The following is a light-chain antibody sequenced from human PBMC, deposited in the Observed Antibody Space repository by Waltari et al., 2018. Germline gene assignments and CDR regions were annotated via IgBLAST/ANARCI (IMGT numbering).Light chain of an antibody. CDR2: GAS. J-gene: IGKJ3*01. CDR1: QSVGSD. Sequence: DTVVTQSPDTLSVSPGERVTLSCRASQSVGSDLAWYQQKPGQAPRLLIYGASTRATGIPARFSGSGSGTEFTLTISSLQSEDLGVYYCQQYNQWPQITFGPGTKVEVK. CDR3: QQYNQWPQIT. V-gene: IGKV3-15*01.